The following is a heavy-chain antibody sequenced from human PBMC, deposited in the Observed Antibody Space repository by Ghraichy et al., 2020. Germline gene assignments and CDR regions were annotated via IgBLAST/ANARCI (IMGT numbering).Heavy chain of an antibody. CDR3: ATRPYYDILTGYGGLDY. Sequence: GGSLRLSCAGSGFTFSSYAMRWVRQAPGKGLEWVSAISGSGGSTYYADSVKGRFTISRDNSKNTLYLQMNSRRAEDTAVYYCATRPYYDILTGYGGLDYWGQGTLVTVSS. CDR2: ISGSGGST. V-gene: IGHV3-23*01. J-gene: IGHJ4*02. CDR1: GFTFSSYA. D-gene: IGHD3-9*01.